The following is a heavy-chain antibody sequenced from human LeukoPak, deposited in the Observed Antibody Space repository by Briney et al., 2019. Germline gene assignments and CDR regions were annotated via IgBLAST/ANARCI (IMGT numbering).Heavy chain of an antibody. V-gene: IGHV1-8*01. J-gene: IGHJ4*02. CDR3: ARRVSYGDFAY. Sequence: ASVKVSCKASVYTFTSYDVSWVRQATGQGLEWMGWMNPNSGNTGYAQKFQGRVTITRNTSISTAYMQLSSLRSEDTAVYYCARRVSYGDFAYWRQGTLVTVSS. CDR2: MNPNSGNT. CDR1: VYTFTSYD. D-gene: IGHD4-17*01.